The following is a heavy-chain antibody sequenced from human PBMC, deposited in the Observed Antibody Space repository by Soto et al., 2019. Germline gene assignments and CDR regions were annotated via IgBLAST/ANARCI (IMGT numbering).Heavy chain of an antibody. J-gene: IGHJ5*02. D-gene: IGHD3-3*01. CDR1: GYTFTGYY. CDR2: INPNSGGT. Sequence: ASVKVACKDSGYTFTGYYMHWVRQAHGQGLEWMGWINPNSGGTNYAQKFQGSVTMTRDTTISTAYRELSRLRSDDTAVYYCAMASITIFGVVSWFDPWGQGTLVTVSS. V-gene: IGHV1-2*02. CDR3: AMASITIFGVVSWFDP.